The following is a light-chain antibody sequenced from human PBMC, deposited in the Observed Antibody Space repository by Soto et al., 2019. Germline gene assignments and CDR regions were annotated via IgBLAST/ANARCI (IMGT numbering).Light chain of an antibody. CDR3: SSFTSSDTVI. CDR1: VSDIGGYDY. V-gene: IGLV2-14*03. CDR2: DVT. Sequence: QSVLTQPASVSGSPGQSITISCTGSVSDIGGYDYVSWYQQRPGNVPTLIIYDVTLRPSGVSDRLSGSKSGSTASLNISGLQAEDEADYYCSSFTSSDTVIFGGGTKLTVL. J-gene: IGLJ2*01.